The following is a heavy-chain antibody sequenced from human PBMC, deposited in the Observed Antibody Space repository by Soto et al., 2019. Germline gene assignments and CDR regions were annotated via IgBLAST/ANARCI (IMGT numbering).Heavy chain of an antibody. J-gene: IGHJ4*02. V-gene: IGHV4-34*01. D-gene: IGHD6-6*01. CDR3: ARDEAARNFDY. CDR2: INHSGST. Sequence: QVQLQQWGAGLLKPSETLSLTCAVYGGSFSGYYWSWIRQPPGKGLEWIGEINHSGSTNYNPSLKSRVTISVDTSKNQCSLKLSSVTAADTAVYYCARDEAARNFDYWGQGTLVTVSS. CDR1: GGSFSGYY.